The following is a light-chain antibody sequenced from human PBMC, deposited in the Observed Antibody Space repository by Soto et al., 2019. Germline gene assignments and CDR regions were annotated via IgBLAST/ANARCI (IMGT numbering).Light chain of an antibody. CDR3: TSYTTNKTPL. CDR1: SSDVGGYNY. V-gene: IGLV2-14*03. CDR2: DVS. J-gene: IGLJ2*01. Sequence: QSVLTQPASVSGSPGQSITISCTGTSSDVGGYNYVSWYQQHPDKAPKLMIYDVSSRPSGVSNRFSGSKSGNTASLTISGRLSEDEADYYCTSYTTNKTPLFGGGTKLTVL.